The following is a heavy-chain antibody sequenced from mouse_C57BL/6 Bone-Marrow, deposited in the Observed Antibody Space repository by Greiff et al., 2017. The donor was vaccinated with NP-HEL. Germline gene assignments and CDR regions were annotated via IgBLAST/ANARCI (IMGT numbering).Heavy chain of an antibody. V-gene: IGHV1-80*01. D-gene: IGHD3-1*01. Sequence: QVQLKQSGAELVKPGASVKISCKASGYAFSSYWMNWVKQRPGKGLEWIGQIYPGDGDTNYNGKFKGKATLTADKSSSTAYMQLSSLTSEDSAVYFCARKSTGASEPFDYWGQGTTLTVSS. CDR3: ARKSTGASEPFDY. CDR2: IYPGDGDT. CDR1: GYAFSSYW. J-gene: IGHJ2*01.